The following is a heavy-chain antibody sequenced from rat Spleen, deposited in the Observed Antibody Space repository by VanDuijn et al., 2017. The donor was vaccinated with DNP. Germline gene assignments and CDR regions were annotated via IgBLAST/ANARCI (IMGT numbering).Heavy chain of an antibody. CDR1: GFTFNNYW. D-gene: IGHD1-11*01. CDR2: ITTSGDST. J-gene: IGHJ2*01. Sequence: EVQLVESGGDLVQPGRSLKVSCVVSGFTFNNYWMTWIRQVPGKGLAWVASITTSGDSTSSPDSVKGRFTISRDNAKNTLYLQMNSLRAEDTATYYCARGGRSYFDYWGQGVMVTVSS. V-gene: IGHV5-31*01. CDR3: ARGGRSYFDY.